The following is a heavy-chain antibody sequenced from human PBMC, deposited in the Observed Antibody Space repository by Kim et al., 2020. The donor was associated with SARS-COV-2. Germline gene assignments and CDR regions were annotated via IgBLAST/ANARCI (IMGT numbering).Heavy chain of an antibody. CDR1: GYTFTTYW. Sequence: GESLKISCQISGYTFTTYWIGWARQMPGKGLEWMGMIDTGYSETKYCPAFQGQVTISADQSFNTAYLQWSGLKASDTAIYYCARHRKAYCGGDCYSGDFWGQGTMVTVSS. V-gene: IGHV5-51*01. CDR2: IDTGYSET. J-gene: IGHJ3*01. CDR3: ARHRKAYCGGDCYSGDF. D-gene: IGHD2-21*02.